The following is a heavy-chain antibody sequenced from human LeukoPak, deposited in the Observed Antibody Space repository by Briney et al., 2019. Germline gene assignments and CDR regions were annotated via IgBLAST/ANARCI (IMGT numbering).Heavy chain of an antibody. CDR3: ARDLDGDYGGTFDY. V-gene: IGHV1-18*01. Sequence: ASVKVSCKASGYTFNNYAISWVRQAPGQGLEWMGWISAYNGNTNYAQKLQGRVTMTTDTSTSTAYMELRSLRSDDTAVYYCARDLDGDYGGTFDYWGQGTLVTVSS. J-gene: IGHJ4*02. D-gene: IGHD4-23*01. CDR2: ISAYNGNT. CDR1: GYTFNNYA.